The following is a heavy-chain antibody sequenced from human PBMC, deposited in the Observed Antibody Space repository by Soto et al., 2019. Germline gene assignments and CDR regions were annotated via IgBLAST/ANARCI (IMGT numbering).Heavy chain of an antibody. V-gene: IGHV4-30-2*01. D-gene: IGHD4-17*01. Sequence: QLQLQESGSGLVKPSQTLSLTCAVSGGSISSGGYSWSWIRQPPGKGLEWIGYIYHSGSTYYNPSLKSRVTISVDRSKNQFSLKLSSVTAADTAVYYCASMTTVTTGWYFDYWGQGTLVTVSS. J-gene: IGHJ4*02. CDR3: ASMTTVTTGWYFDY. CDR1: GGSISSGGYS. CDR2: IYHSGST.